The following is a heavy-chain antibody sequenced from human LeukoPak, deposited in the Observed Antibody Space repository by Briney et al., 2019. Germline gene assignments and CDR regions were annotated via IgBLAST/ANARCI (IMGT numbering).Heavy chain of an antibody. J-gene: IGHJ4*02. CDR1: GGSISSSTYY. V-gene: IGHV4-39*01. CDR2: IYYSGST. D-gene: IGHD3-16*01. Sequence: PSETLSLTCTVSGGSISSSTYYWGWVRRPPGKGLEWIGSIYYSGSTYYNPSLKSRVTVSVDMSKNQFSLKLSSVTAADTAVYYCVRGSTLRHYQYWGQGTLVTVSS. CDR3: VRGSTLRHYQY.